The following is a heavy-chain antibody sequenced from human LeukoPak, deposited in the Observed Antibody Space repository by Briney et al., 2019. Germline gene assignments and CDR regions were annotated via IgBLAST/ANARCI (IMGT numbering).Heavy chain of an antibody. J-gene: IGHJ6*03. CDR2: IKQDGSEK. D-gene: IGHD6-6*01. Sequence: PGGSLRLSCAASGFTFSSYWMSWVRQAPGKGLEWVANIKQDGSEKYYVDSVKGRFTISRDNAKNSLYLQMNGLRAEDTAVYYCARDASSSSPYYYYMDVWGKGTTVTVSS. V-gene: IGHV3-7*01. CDR1: GFTFSSYW. CDR3: ARDASSSSPYYYYMDV.